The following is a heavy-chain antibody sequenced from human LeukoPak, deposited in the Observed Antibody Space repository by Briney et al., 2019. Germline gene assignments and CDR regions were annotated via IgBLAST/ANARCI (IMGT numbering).Heavy chain of an antibody. V-gene: IGHV3-7*01. CDR1: GFTFSSYW. Sequence: GGSLRLSCAASGFTFSSYWMSWVRQAPGTGLEWVANIKQDGSEKYYVDYVKGRFTISRDNAKNSLYLQMNSLRAEDTAVYYCARDVTLYDSSGYRSVDYRGQGTLVTVSS. J-gene: IGHJ4*02. CDR2: IKQDGSEK. D-gene: IGHD3-22*01. CDR3: ARDVTLYDSSGYRSVDY.